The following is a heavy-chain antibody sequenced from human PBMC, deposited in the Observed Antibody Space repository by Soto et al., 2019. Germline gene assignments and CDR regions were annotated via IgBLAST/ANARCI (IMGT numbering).Heavy chain of an antibody. D-gene: IGHD2-15*01. CDR1: GFTFSAYG. J-gene: IGHJ6*02. CDR2: IWSDGSTK. Sequence: QVQLVESGGGVVQPGRSLRLSCAASGFTFSAYGMHWVRQAPGKGLEWVAIIWSDGSTKYYGDSVKGRFTISRDNSKNTLYLQMYSLRAEDTAVYYCARDDGGTAGMDVWGQGTSVTVSS. V-gene: IGHV3-33*01. CDR3: ARDDGGTAGMDV.